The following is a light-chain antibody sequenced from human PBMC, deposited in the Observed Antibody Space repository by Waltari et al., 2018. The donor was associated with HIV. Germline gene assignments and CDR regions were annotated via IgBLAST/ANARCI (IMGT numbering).Light chain of an antibody. V-gene: IGKV1-39*01. CDR1: PSISSY. Sequence: DIQMTQSPSSLSASVGDRVTITCRASPSISSYLNWYQQKPGKAPNLLIYAASSLQSGVPSRFSGSGSGTDFTLTISSLQPEDFATYYCQQSYSTPPYTFGQGTKLEIK. J-gene: IGKJ2*01. CDR2: AAS. CDR3: QQSYSTPPYT.